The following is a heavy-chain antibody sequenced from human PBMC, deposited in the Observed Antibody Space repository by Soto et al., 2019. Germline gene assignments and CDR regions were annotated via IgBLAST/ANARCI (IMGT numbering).Heavy chain of an antibody. CDR3: ARGARLLCRHIDY. Sequence: SESLSLTCTVSGGSVSSGSYYWGWIRQPPGKGLEWIGYIYYSGSTNYNPSLKSRVTISVDTSKNQFSLELSSVTAADTAVYYCARGARLLCRHIDYWGQGTLVTVSS. J-gene: IGHJ4*02. D-gene: IGHD2-2*01. CDR2: IYYSGST. CDR1: GGSVSSGSYY. V-gene: IGHV4-61*01.